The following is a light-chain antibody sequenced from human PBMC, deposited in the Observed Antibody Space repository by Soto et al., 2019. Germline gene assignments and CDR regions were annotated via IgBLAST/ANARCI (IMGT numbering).Light chain of an antibody. CDR1: QSISSW. Sequence: IQMTQSPSTLSASGGDRVTITCRASQSISSWLAWYQQKPGKAPKLLIYDASSLESGVPSRFSGSGSGTEFTLTISSLQPDDFATYYCQQYNSYPSFGQGTKVEIK. V-gene: IGKV1-5*01. CDR2: DAS. CDR3: QQYNSYPS. J-gene: IGKJ1*01.